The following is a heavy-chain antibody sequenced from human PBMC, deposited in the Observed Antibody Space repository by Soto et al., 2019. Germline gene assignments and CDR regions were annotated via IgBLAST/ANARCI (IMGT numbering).Heavy chain of an antibody. J-gene: IGHJ4*02. D-gene: IGHD3-10*01. Sequence: QVQLVESGGGVVQPGRSLRLSSAASGFPFTSYGMHWVREGPDKGLEWVAIISYDGSDKYYADSVKGRFTISRDNSKNTLYLQMNSLRPEDTALYNCVGGQYYFDCRGQGTLVIVSS. V-gene: IGHV3-30*03. CDR1: GFPFTSYG. CDR3: VGGQYYFDC. CDR2: ISYDGSDK.